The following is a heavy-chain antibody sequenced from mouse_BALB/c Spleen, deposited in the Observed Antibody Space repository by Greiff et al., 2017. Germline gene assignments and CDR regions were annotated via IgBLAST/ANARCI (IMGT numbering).Heavy chain of an antibody. CDR1: GFSLTSYG. D-gene: IGHD2-1*01. Sequence: VQRVESGPGLVAPSQSLSITCTVSGFSLTSYGVHWVRQPPGKGLEWLGVIWAGGSTNYNSALMSRLSISKDNSKSQVFLKMNSLQTDDTAMYYCAIYGNYAYWGQGTLVTVSA. CDR3: AIYGNYAY. V-gene: IGHV2-9*02. J-gene: IGHJ3*01. CDR2: IWAGGST.